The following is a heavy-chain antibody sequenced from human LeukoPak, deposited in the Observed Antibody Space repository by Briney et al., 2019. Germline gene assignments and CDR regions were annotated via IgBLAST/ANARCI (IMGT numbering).Heavy chain of an antibody. Sequence: SGTLSLTCAVSGGSISSSNWWSWVRQPPGKGLEWIGEIYHSGSTYYNPSLKSRVTISVDTSKNQFSLKLSSVTAADTAVYYCAKDGGGYYPYYYYYMDVWGKGTTVTISS. J-gene: IGHJ6*03. CDR2: IYHSGST. CDR3: AKDGGGYYPYYYYYMDV. D-gene: IGHD3-22*01. CDR1: GGSISSSNW. V-gene: IGHV4-4*02.